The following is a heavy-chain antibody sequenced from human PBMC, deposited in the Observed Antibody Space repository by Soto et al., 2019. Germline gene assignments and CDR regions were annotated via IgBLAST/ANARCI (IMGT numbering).Heavy chain of an antibody. V-gene: IGHV4-31*03. CDR1: VGSISSAGYY. J-gene: IGHJ4*02. D-gene: IGHD1-1*01. CDR2: VYHTGST. CDR3: ARATGTLRSRNCDY. Sequence: SETLSLACTVSVGSISSAGYYWIWVRQHPGKGLEWIGSVYHTGSTYYSKSLRSRLTMSVDTSKSQFSLRLSSVTAADTAVYYCARATGTLRSRNCDYWGQGSLVTVSS.